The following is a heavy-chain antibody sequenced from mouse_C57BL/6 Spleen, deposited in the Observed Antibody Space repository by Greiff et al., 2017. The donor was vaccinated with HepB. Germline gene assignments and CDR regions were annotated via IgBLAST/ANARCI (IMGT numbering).Heavy chain of an antibody. CDR1: GFTFRSYG. CDR2: ISSGGSYT. J-gene: IGHJ4*01. Sequence: EVMLVESGGDLVKPGGSLKLSCAASGFTFRSYGMSWVRQTPDKRLEWVATISSGGSYTYYPDSVKGRITISRDNAKNTLYLQMSSLKSEDTAMYYCARHPSSITTVVAKAMDYWGQGTSVTVSS. V-gene: IGHV5-6*01. D-gene: IGHD1-1*01. CDR3: ARHPSSITTVVAKAMDY.